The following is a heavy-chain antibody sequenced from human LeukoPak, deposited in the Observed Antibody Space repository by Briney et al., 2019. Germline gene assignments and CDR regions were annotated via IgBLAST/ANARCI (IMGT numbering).Heavy chain of an antibody. V-gene: IGHV4-30-4*01. CDR3: ATVATTYYFDY. Sequence: SETLSLTCTVPGGSISSGDYYLSWIRQPPGKGLEWIVYIYYSGSTYYNPSLKSRVTISVDTSKNQFSLKLSSVTAADTAVYYCATVATTYYFDYWGQGTLVTVSS. D-gene: IGHD5-12*01. CDR2: IYYSGST. J-gene: IGHJ4*02. CDR1: GGSISSGDYY.